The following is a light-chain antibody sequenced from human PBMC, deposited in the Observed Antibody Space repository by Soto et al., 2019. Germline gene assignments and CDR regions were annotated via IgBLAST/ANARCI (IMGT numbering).Light chain of an antibody. Sequence: SALTQPASVSGSPGQSITISCTGTSSDVGSYNLVSWYQQHPGKAPKLMIYEVSKRPSGVSNRFSGSKSGNTASLTISGLQAEDEADYYCCSYAGSSNVVFGGGTQLTVL. CDR1: SSDVGSYNL. J-gene: IGLJ2*01. CDR2: EVS. CDR3: CSYAGSSNVV. V-gene: IGLV2-23*02.